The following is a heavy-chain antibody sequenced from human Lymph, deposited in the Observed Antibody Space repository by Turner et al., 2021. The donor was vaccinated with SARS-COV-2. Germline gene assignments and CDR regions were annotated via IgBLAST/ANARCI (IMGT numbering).Heavy chain of an antibody. V-gene: IGHV4-30-4*01. CDR1: GGSISSGDYY. Sequence: QVQLQESGPGLVKPSQTLSLACTVAGGSISSGDYYWSWIRQPPGQGLEWIGYIYYSGSTYYNPFLKSRVTISETTSKNQFTLQLRSVTAADTAVYYWARVVVLRRAYFDYWGQGTLVTVSS. CDR2: IYYSGST. J-gene: IGHJ4*02. D-gene: IGHD1-7*01. CDR3: ARVVVLRRAYFDY.